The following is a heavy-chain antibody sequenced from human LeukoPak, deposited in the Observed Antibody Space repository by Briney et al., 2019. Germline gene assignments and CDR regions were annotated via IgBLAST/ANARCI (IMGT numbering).Heavy chain of an antibody. Sequence: SETLSLTCTVSGGSISNYYWSWIRQPPGKGLEWIGYIYYSGSTYYNPSLKSRVTISVDTSKNQFSLKLNSVTAADTAVYYCARSSEGRYYYDSSGYSYYYYYMDVWGKGTTVTISS. CDR2: IYYSGST. CDR1: GGSISNYY. V-gene: IGHV4-59*01. D-gene: IGHD3-22*01. J-gene: IGHJ6*03. CDR3: ARSSEGRYYYDSSGYSYYYYYMDV.